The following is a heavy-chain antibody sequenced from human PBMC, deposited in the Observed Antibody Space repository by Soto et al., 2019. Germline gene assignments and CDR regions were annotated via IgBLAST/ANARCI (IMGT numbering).Heavy chain of an antibody. D-gene: IGHD3-3*01. CDR3: ARDRNPYDFWSGYYTDWFDP. V-gene: IGHV3-33*01. CDR1: GFTFSSYG. CDR2: IWYDGSNK. J-gene: IGHJ5*02. Sequence: QVQLVESGGGVVQPGRSLRLSCAASGFTFSSYGMHWVRQAPGKGLEWVAVIWYDGSNKYYADSVKGRFTISRDNSKNTLYLQMNGLRAEETAVYYCARDRNPYDFWSGYYTDWFDPWGQGTLVTVSS.